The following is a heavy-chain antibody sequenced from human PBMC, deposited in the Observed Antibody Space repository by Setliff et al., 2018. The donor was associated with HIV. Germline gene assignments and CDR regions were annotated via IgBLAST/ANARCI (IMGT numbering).Heavy chain of an antibody. CDR3: AKDKYYSDHTDNSPLDS. D-gene: IGHD3-22*01. Sequence: LRLSCAASGFTFRQYGMHWVRQAPGKGLEWVAFVRFNGSDRYYLDSVKGRFTISRDTSKSTVYLQMNSLRTEDTALYYCAKDKYYSDHTDNSPLDSWGRGTPVTVSS. J-gene: IGHJ4*02. V-gene: IGHV3-30*02. CDR2: VRFNGSDR. CDR1: GFTFRQYG.